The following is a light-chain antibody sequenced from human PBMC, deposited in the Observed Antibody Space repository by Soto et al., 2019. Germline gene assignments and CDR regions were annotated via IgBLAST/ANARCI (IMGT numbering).Light chain of an antibody. Sequence: QSVLPQTPSVSGTPGQTVTISCSGSSSNIGRNYVYWYQQLPGAAPKLLMYSHNIRPSGVPDRFSASTSGNSASLVISGLRSEDEADYHCATWDDYVSGVVFGGGTKLTVL. CDR1: SSNIGRNY. J-gene: IGLJ2*01. V-gene: IGLV1-47*02. CDR2: SHN. CDR3: ATWDDYVSGVV.